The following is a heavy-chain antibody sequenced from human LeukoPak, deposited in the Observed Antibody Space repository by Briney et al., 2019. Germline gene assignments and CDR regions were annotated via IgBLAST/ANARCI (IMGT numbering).Heavy chain of an antibody. D-gene: IGHD4-17*01. CDR2: IYHSGST. CDR1: GGSISTSSYY. V-gene: IGHV4-39*01. J-gene: IGHJ6*03. Sequence: SETLSLICALSGGSISTSSYYWGWIRQPPGEGLEWIGSIYHSGSTYYNPSLKSRVTISVDTSKNQFSLKLNSVTAADTAVYYCATTTLTLGYYFDYMVIWERGDRDTVSS. CDR3: ATTTLTLGYYFDYMVI.